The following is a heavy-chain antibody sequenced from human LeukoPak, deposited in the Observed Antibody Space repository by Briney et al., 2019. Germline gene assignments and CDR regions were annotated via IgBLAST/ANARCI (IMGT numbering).Heavy chain of an antibody. V-gene: IGHV4-34*01. CDR1: GGSFSGYY. CDR3: ARGLRGVRGHVYYYYYYMDV. D-gene: IGHD3-10*01. CDR2: INHSGST. J-gene: IGHJ6*03. Sequence: SETLSLTCAVYGGSFSGYYWSWIRQPPGKGLEWMGEINHSGSTNYNPSLKSRVTISGDTSKNQSSLKLSSVTAADTAVYYCARGLRGVRGHVYYYYYYMDVWGKGTTVTVSS.